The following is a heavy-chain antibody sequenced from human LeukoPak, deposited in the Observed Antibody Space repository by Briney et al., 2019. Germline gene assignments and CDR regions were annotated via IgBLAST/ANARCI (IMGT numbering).Heavy chain of an antibody. V-gene: IGHV4-59*01. D-gene: IGHD2-21*02. CDR3: ARMKVTSYNWFDP. J-gene: IGHJ5*02. Sequence: PSETLSLTCTVSGGSISSYYWSWIRQPPGKGLERIGYIYYSGSTNYNPSLKSRVTISVDTSKNQFSLKLSSVTAADTAVYYCARMKVTSYNWFDPWGQGTLVTVSS. CDR2: IYYSGST. CDR1: GGSISSYY.